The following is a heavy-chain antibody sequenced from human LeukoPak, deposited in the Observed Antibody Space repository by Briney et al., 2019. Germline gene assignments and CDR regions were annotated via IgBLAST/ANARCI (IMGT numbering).Heavy chain of an antibody. Sequence: PGGSLRLSCTASEFTFSSYEMNWVRQAPGKGLGWVAYISNGGSNIRYADSVKGRLTISRDNANKSLYLQMNSLRAEDTAVYYCATSGGHGWNYYFDNWGQGTLVTVSS. D-gene: IGHD5-12*01. CDR2: ISNGGSNI. J-gene: IGHJ4*02. CDR3: ATSGGHGWNYYFDN. V-gene: IGHV3-48*03. CDR1: EFTFSSYE.